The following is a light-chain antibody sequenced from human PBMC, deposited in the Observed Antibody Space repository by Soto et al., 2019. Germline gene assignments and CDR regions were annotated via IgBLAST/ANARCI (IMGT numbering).Light chain of an antibody. CDR2: DAS. Sequence: EIVMTQSPGTLSVSPGERATLSCRASQSVSSNLAWYQHKVGQAPRLLIYDASTRATGFPARFSGSGSGTEFTLTIGSLQSEDFAVYYCQQYNNWPSFGQGTKVDIK. J-gene: IGKJ1*01. V-gene: IGKV3-15*01. CDR3: QQYNNWPS. CDR1: QSVSSN.